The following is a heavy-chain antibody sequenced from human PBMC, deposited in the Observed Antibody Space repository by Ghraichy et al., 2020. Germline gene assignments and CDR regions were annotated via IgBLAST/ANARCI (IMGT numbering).Heavy chain of an antibody. D-gene: IGHD2-15*01. J-gene: IGHJ3*02. CDR2: ISSSSSTI. CDR3: ARGYCSGGSCYDSFDI. CDR1: GFTFSSYS. V-gene: IGHV3-48*02. Sequence: GGSLRLSCAASGFTFSSYSMNWVRQAPGKGLEWVSYISSSSSTIYYADSVKGRFTISRDNAKNSLYLQMNSLRDEDTAVYYCARGYCSGGSCYDSFDIWGQGTMVTVSS.